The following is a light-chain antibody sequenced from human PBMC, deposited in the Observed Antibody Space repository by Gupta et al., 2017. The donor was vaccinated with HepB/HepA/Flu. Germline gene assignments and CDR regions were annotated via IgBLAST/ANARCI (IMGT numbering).Light chain of an antibody. V-gene: IGKV1-33*01. CDR3: QQYDNLPSYT. CDR2: DAS. CDR1: QDISNY. Sequence: DIQMTQSPSSLSASVGDRVTITCQASQDISNYLNWYQLKPGKAPKLLIYDASNLETGVPSRFSGSGSGTDFTFPISSLQPEDIATYYCQQYDNLPSYTFGQGTKLEIK. J-gene: IGKJ2*01.